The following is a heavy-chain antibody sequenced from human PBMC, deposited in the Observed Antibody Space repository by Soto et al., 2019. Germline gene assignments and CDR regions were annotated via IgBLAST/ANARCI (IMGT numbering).Heavy chain of an antibody. J-gene: IGHJ6*02. D-gene: IGHD2-2*01. V-gene: IGHV3-7*01. CDR3: ARDLGRTAAGYYYYDAMDV. CDR1: GFTFGDFW. CDR2: ITEDGSEK. Sequence: EVQLVESGGGLVQPGGSLTLSCAASGFTFGDFWMNWGRQAPGKGLECVAYITEDGSEKYFLDSVKGRFNISRDNAKNSLYLQINSLRAEDTGVYYCARDLGRTAAGYYYYDAMDVWGQGTTVTVSS.